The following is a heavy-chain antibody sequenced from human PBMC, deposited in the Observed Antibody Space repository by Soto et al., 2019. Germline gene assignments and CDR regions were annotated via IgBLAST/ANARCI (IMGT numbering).Heavy chain of an antibody. CDR3: SRERGAVASIADAFDI. V-gene: IGHV4-59*01. CDR2: VYFSGST. D-gene: IGHD6-6*01. J-gene: IGHJ3*02. Sequence: PSEPLSLPCNVSGGAITGYYWNWIRQPPGKGLEWIGYVYFSGSTKYNPSLTSRVTISVDMSKKQFSLRLTSMTSADTAVYYCSRERGAVASIADAFDIWGQGTMVTVSS. CDR1: GGAITGYY.